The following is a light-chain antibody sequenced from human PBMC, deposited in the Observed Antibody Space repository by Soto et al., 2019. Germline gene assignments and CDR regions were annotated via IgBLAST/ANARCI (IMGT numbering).Light chain of an antibody. CDR3: QQSYSTPWT. CDR1: QSITTS. J-gene: IGKJ1*01. CDR2: AAS. Sequence: EIVLTQSPSSLSSSAGERATLSCRARQSITTSLTWYQQKPGNAPKLLIYAASSLQSGVPSRFSGSGSGTDFTLTISSLQPEHFATYYCQQSYSTPWTFGQGTKVEIK. V-gene: IGKV1-39*01.